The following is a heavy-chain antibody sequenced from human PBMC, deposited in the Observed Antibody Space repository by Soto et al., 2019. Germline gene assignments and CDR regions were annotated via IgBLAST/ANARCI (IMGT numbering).Heavy chain of an antibody. D-gene: IGHD3-10*01. V-gene: IGHV1-69*02. J-gene: IGHJ4*02. CDR2: IIPMVGMS. Sequence: QVQLVQSGAEVKKPGSSVKVSCKASGDTFNFYTFSWVRQAPGQGLEWMGRIIPMVGMSNYAQKFQGRVTIIADRSTNTTYMQLSSLRSEDTALYYCATSSGSGSRPFDSWVQGTPVTVSS. CDR1: GDTFNFYT. CDR3: ATSSGSGSRPFDS.